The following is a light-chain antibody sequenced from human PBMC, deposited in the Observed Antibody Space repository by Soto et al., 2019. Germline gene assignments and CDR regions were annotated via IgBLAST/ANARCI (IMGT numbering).Light chain of an antibody. CDR3: QQSYSTFKT. J-gene: IGKJ1*01. CDR1: QTINSY. CDR2: AAS. Sequence: DVQMTQSPSSLSASVGDIVTITCRASQTINSYLNWYQQKPGKAPKLLIYAASSLKSGVPSRLSGSGSGTDFTLTISNLQPEDFATYYCQQSYSTFKTFGQGTKVDIK. V-gene: IGKV1-39*01.